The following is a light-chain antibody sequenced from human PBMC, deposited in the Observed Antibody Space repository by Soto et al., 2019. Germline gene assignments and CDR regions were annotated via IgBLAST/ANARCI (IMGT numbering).Light chain of an antibody. Sequence: DIQMTQSPSTLSASVGDRVTITCRASQSISSWLAWYQQKPGKAPKLLIYKASSLESGVPSRFSGSGSGTEFALTLSSLQPDDFAPYYCQQYNSYSSSFGQGTKVDIK. J-gene: IGKJ1*01. V-gene: IGKV1-5*03. CDR3: QQYNSYSSS. CDR1: QSISSW. CDR2: KAS.